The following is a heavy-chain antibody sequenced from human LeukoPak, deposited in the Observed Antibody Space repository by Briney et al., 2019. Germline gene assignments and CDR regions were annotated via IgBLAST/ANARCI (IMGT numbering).Heavy chain of an antibody. CDR3: ASLVRLLDWFDP. CDR2: ISSSSSYI. Sequence: PGGSLRLSCAASGFTFSSYSMNWVRQAPGKGLEWVSSISSSSSYIYYADSVKGRFTISRDNAKNSLYLQMNSLRAEDTAVYYCASLVRLLDWFDPWGQGTLVTVSS. J-gene: IGHJ5*02. CDR1: GFTFSSYS. D-gene: IGHD2-15*01. V-gene: IGHV3-21*01.